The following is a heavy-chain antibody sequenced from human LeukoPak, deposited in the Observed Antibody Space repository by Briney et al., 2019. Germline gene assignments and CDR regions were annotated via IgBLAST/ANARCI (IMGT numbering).Heavy chain of an antibody. D-gene: IGHD1-26*01. V-gene: IGHV4-59*08. J-gene: IGHJ5*02. CDR3: ARHDGGSWDSGFDP. CDR1: GGSISSYY. CDR2: IYYSGST. Sequence: SETLSLTCTVSGGSISSYYWSWIRQPPGKGLEWIGYIYYSGSTNYNPSLKSRVTISVDTSKNQFSLKLSSVTAADTAVYYCARHDGGSWDSGFDPWGQGTLVTVSS.